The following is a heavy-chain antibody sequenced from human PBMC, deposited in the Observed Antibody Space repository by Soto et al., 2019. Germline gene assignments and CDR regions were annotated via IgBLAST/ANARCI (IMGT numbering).Heavy chain of an antibody. CDR2: IYYSGST. D-gene: IGHD1-26*01. V-gene: IGHV4-39*01. CDR3: ARFEWELYGVDY. Sequence: QLQLQESGPGLVKPSETLSLTCTVSGGSISSSSYYWGWIRQPPGKGLEWIGSIYYSGSTYYNPSLKSRVTISVDTSKNQFSLKLSSVTAADTAVYYCARFEWELYGVDYWGQGTPVTVSS. CDR1: GGSISSSSYY. J-gene: IGHJ4*02.